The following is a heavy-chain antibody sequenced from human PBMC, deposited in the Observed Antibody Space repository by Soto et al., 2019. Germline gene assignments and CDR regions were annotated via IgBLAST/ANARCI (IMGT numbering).Heavy chain of an antibody. J-gene: IGHJ5*02. CDR1: GYTFTSYG. CDR2: ISAYNGNT. D-gene: IGHD3-9*01. Sequence: ASVKVSCKASGYTFTSYGISWVRQAPGQGLEWMGWISAYNGNTNYAQKLQGRVTMTTDTSTSTAYMELRSLRSDDTAVYYCAREGHYDILTGYYLDNWFDPWGQGTLVTVSS. CDR3: AREGHYDILTGYYLDNWFDP. V-gene: IGHV1-18*01.